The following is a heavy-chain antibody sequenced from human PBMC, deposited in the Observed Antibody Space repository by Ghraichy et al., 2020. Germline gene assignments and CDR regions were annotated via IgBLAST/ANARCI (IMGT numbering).Heavy chain of an antibody. CDR3: AREVFGGFDY. J-gene: IGHJ4*02. Sequence: GESLNISCAASGFTFSSYWMSWVRQAPGKGLEWVANIKQDGSEKYYVDSVKGRFTISRDNAKNSLYLQMNSLRAEDTAVYYCAREVFGGFDYWGQGTLVTVSS. V-gene: IGHV3-7*01. D-gene: IGHD3-3*01. CDR1: GFTFSSYW. CDR2: IKQDGSEK.